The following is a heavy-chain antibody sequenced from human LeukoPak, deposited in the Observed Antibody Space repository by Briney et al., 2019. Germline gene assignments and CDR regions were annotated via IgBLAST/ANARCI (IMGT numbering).Heavy chain of an antibody. Sequence: SVKVSCKASGGTFSSYAISWVRQAPGQGLEWMGGIIPIFGTANYAQKFQGRVTITTDESTSTAYMELSSLRSEDTAVYYCASTYSSSFGGDYWGQGTLVTVSS. J-gene: IGHJ4*02. D-gene: IGHD6-6*01. CDR1: GGTFSSYA. CDR3: ASTYSSSFGGDY. V-gene: IGHV1-69*05. CDR2: IIPIFGTA.